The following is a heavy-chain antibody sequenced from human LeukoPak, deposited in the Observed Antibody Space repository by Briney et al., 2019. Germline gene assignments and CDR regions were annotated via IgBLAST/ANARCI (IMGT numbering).Heavy chain of an antibody. CDR2: ISGSGGTT. CDR1: GFTFSSYA. Sequence: GGXXSLSCAASGFTFSSYAMSWVRQAPGKGLEWVSAISGSGGTTYFADSVKGRFTISRENYKKTLYLQMNSLRAEDTAVYYCATQVPSDPHFDYWGQGTLVTVSS. V-gene: IGHV3-23*01. CDR3: ATQVPSDPHFDY. J-gene: IGHJ4*02. D-gene: IGHD4/OR15-4a*01.